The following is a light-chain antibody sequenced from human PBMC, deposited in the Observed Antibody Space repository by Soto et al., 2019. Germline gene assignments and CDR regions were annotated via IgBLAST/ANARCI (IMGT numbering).Light chain of an antibody. V-gene: IGLV1-51*01. CDR3: GPWDSSLSAVV. J-gene: IGLJ2*01. CDR1: TSNIGNNY. Sequence: QSVLTQPPSVSAAPGQKVTISCSGSTSNIGNNYVSWYQQVPGTAPKLLIYDNDKRPSGIPDRFSASKSGTSATLGITGLQTGDEADYYCGPWDSSLSAVVFGGGTKLTVL. CDR2: DND.